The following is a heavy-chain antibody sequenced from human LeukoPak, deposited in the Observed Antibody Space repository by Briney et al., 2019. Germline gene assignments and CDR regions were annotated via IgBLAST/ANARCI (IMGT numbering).Heavy chain of an antibody. CDR3: AKDVDRSSTSLFGY. CDR2: ISGSGGST. V-gene: IGHV3-23*01. J-gene: IGHJ4*02. Sequence: GGSLRLSCAASGFTFSSYAMSWVRQAPGKGLEWVSAISGSGGSTYYADSVKGRFTISRDNSKNTLYPQMNSLRAEDTAVYYCAKDVDRSSTSLFGYWGQGTLVTVSS. D-gene: IGHD2-2*01. CDR1: GFTFSSYA.